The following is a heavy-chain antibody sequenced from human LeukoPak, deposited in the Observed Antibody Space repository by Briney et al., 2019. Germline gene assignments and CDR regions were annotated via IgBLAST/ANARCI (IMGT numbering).Heavy chain of an antibody. J-gene: IGHJ4*02. D-gene: IGHD5-12*01. CDR1: GGSISSYY. Sequence: ASETLSLTCTVSGGSISSYYWSWIRQPPGKGLEWIGYIYYSGSTNYNPSLKSRVTISVDTSKNQFSLKLSSVTTADTAIYYCATVRGYSGFALLHWGQGTLVTVSS. V-gene: IGHV4-59*01. CDR2: IYYSGST. CDR3: ATVRGYSGFALLH.